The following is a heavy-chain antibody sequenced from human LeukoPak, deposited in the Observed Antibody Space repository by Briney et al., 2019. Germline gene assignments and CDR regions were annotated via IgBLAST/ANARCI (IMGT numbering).Heavy chain of an antibody. CDR3: AKEKSIRFLEWLSNYFDY. V-gene: IGHV3-30*18. CDR2: IPYDGSNK. J-gene: IGHJ4*02. D-gene: IGHD3-3*01. Sequence: AGGSLRLSCAASGFTFSSYGMHWGRQAPGKGLEWVAVIPYDGSNKYYADSVKGRFTIYRDNSKNTLYLQMNSLMDENRAVYYCAKEKSIRFLEWLSNYFDYWGQGTLVTVSS. CDR1: GFTFSSYG.